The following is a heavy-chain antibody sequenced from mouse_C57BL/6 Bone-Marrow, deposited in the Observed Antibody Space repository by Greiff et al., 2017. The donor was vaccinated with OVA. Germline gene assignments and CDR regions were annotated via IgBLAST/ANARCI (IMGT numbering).Heavy chain of an antibody. J-gene: IGHJ3*01. D-gene: IGHD1-1*01. CDR1: GFNIKDYY. Sequence: VQLQQSGAELVKPGASVKLSCTASGFNIKDYYMHWVKQRTEQGLEWIGRIDPEDGETKYAPNFQGKATITADTSSNTAYLQLSSLTSEDTAVYYCASHYYGSRSAYWGQGTLVTVSA. V-gene: IGHV14-2*01. CDR3: ASHYYGSRSAY. CDR2: IDPEDGET.